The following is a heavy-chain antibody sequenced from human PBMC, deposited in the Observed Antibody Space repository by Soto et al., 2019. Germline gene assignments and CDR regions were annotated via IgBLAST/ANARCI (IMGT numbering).Heavy chain of an antibody. D-gene: IGHD2-21*02. J-gene: IGHJ6*02. V-gene: IGHV2-5*02. Sequence: QITLKESGPTLVKPTQTLTLTCTFSGFSLSTGGVGVGWIRQPPGKALEWLALIYWDDDKRYSPSLKSRLTVTKDTSKNHVVLTMTNMDPVDTATYYCAHSLCGGDCLRSYSSHYYYGMDVWGQGTTVTVSS. CDR1: GFSLSTGGVG. CDR3: AHSLCGGDCLRSYSSHYYYGMDV. CDR2: IYWDDDK.